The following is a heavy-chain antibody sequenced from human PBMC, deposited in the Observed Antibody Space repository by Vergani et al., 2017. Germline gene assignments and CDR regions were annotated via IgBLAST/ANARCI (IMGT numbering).Heavy chain of an antibody. D-gene: IGHD3-10*01. CDR3: ARDLGPLPRGVRGALGY. CDR1: GFTFSSYE. J-gene: IGHJ4*02. V-gene: IGHV3-33*08. CDR2: IWYDGSNK. Sequence: VQLVESGGGLVQPGGSLRLSCAASGFTFSSYEMNWVRQAPGKGLEWVAVIWYDGSNKYYADSVKGRFTISRDNSKNTLYLQMNSLRAEDTAVYYCARDLGPLPRGVRGALGYWGQGTLVTVSS.